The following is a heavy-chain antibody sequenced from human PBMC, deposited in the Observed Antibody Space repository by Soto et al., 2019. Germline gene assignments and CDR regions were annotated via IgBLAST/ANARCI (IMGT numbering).Heavy chain of an antibody. Sequence: SETLSLTCAVYGGSFSGYYWSWIRQPPGKGPEWIGEINHSGSTNYNPSLKSRVTISVDTSKNQFSLKLSSVTAADTAVYYCARESESDSSSTKGTFDYWGQGTLVTVSS. J-gene: IGHJ4*02. D-gene: IGHD6-13*01. V-gene: IGHV4-34*01. CDR1: GGSFSGYY. CDR2: INHSGST. CDR3: ARESESDSSSTKGTFDY.